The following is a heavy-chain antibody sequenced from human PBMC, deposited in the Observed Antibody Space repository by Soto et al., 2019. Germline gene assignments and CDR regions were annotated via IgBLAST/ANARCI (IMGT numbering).Heavy chain of an antibody. CDR2: IGGSGRTT. V-gene: IGHV3-23*01. Sequence: GSLRLSCAASAFTFNNYAMSWVRQAPGKGLEWVSGIGGSGRTTYYADSVKGRFTISRDNSNNTLFLQMNSLRAEDTAVYYCAKSRYSDSSGDFYDYWGQGPLVTVS. J-gene: IGHJ4*02. CDR1: AFTFNNYA. D-gene: IGHD3-22*01. CDR3: AKSRYSDSSGDFYDY.